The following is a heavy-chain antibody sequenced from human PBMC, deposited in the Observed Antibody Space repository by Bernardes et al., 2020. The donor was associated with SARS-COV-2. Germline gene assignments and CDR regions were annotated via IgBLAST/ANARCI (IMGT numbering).Heavy chain of an antibody. D-gene: IGHD3-10*01. CDR3: SRPGVTMIRGPPRRLSYGMDV. Sequence: SETLSLTCTVSGGSISGGSYGWGWIRPPPGKGLEWIGTFYYSGNTYYNPSLQSRLTLSVDTSKNQFSLELRSVTAADTAVYYCSRPGVTMIRGPPRRLSYGMDVWGQGTTVTVSS. V-gene: IGHV4-39*01. CDR1: GGSISGGSYG. CDR2: FYYSGNT. J-gene: IGHJ6*02.